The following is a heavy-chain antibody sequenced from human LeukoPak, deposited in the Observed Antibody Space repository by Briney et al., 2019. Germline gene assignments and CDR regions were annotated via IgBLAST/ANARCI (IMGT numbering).Heavy chain of an antibody. CDR1: GGSISSSDYY. J-gene: IGHJ4*02. CDR3: ARWVDLTVY. D-gene: IGHD3-9*01. V-gene: IGHV4-39*01. Sequence: SETLSLTCTVSGGSISSSDYYWGWIRQPPGKGLEWIGSFDHTGTTYYNPSLKSRVTTSVDTSKNQFSLRLGSVTAADTAVYYCARWVDLTVYWGQGTLVTVSS. CDR2: FDHTGTT.